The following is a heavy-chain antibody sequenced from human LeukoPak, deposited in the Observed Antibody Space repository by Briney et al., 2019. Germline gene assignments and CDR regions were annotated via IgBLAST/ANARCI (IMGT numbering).Heavy chain of an antibody. Sequence: PGRSLRLSCAASGFTFNNYAMHWVRQAPGKGLEWVAVIPYDGSNKYYADSVKGRFTISRDNSKNMVYLQMNSLRPEDTAVYYCARDPYSGSYGDYYYYYMDVWGKGTTVTISS. CDR3: ARDPYSGSYGDYYYYYMDV. V-gene: IGHV3-30*04. CDR1: GFTFNNYA. J-gene: IGHJ6*03. CDR2: IPYDGSNK. D-gene: IGHD1-26*01.